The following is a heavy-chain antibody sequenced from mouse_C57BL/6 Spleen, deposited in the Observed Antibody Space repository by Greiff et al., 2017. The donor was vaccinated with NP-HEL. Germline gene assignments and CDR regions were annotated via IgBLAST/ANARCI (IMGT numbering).Heavy chain of an antibody. CDR1: GYSFTSYY. J-gene: IGHJ4*01. D-gene: IGHD2-14*01. CDR3: GPSSYYRGAMDY. V-gene: IGHV1-66*01. Sequence: QVQLKQSGPELVKPGASVKISCKASGYSFTSYYIHWVKQRPGQGLEWIGWIYPGSGNTKYNEKFKGKATLTADTSSSTAYMQLSSLTSEDSAVYYCGPSSYYRGAMDYWGQGTSVTVSS. CDR2: IYPGSGNT.